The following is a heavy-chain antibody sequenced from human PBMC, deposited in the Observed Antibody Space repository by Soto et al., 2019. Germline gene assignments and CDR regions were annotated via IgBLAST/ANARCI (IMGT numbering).Heavy chain of an antibody. CDR1: GASISRSSYY. D-gene: IGHD6-13*01. CDR2: IYYTGSA. V-gene: IGHV4-39*01. Sequence: KPSETLSLTCTASGASISRSSYYWGWNRQSPGKGREWIGSIYYTGSAHYNPSLKSRVTISVDASTNQFSLQLSSVTATDTAVYYCASQYSSGWYVGPLDYWGQGILVTVSS. CDR3: ASQYSSGWYVGPLDY. J-gene: IGHJ4*02.